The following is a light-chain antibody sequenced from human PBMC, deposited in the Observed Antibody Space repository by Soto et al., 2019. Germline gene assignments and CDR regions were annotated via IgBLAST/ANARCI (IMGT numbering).Light chain of an antibody. Sequence: EIVLTQSPGTLSLSPGERATLSCRASQSVSSSYFAWYQQKPGQAPRLLIYATSSRATGIPHRFSGSGSGTDFTLTISRLEPEDFAVYYCQQYGTSPRTFRQGTKVEIK. CDR1: QSVSSSY. V-gene: IGKV3-20*01. CDR3: QQYGTSPRT. J-gene: IGKJ1*01. CDR2: ATS.